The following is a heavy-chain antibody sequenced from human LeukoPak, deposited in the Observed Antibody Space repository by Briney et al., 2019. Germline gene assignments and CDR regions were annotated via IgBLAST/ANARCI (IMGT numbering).Heavy chain of an antibody. D-gene: IGHD2-15*01. V-gene: IGHV3-30*18. CDR3: AKGVVAATNAAYYGMDV. J-gene: IGHJ6*02. CDR2: ISYDESDK. CDR1: GFNFSNYG. Sequence: GGSLRLSCAASGFNFSNYGMHWVRQAPGKGLEWVALISYDESDKYYADSVKGRFTISRDNSKNTLYLQMNSLRPEDTAVYYCAKGVVAATNAAYYGMDVWGQGTTVTVSS.